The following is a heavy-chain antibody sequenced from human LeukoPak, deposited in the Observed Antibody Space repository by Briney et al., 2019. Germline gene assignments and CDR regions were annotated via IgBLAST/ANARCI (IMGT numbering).Heavy chain of an antibody. CDR3: ARDDYCSGGSCPLGY. Sequence: SETLSLTCTVSGGSITSYYWSWIRQPPGKGLEWIGRIYSSGTTNYNPSLESRVTISVDKSKDQFSLNLSSVTAADTAVYYCARDDYCSGGSCPLGYWGQGTLVTVSS. CDR2: IYSSGTT. D-gene: IGHD2-15*01. V-gene: IGHV4-4*07. J-gene: IGHJ4*02. CDR1: GGSITSYY.